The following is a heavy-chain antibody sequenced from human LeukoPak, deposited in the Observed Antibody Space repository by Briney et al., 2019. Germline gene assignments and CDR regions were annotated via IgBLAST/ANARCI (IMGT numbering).Heavy chain of an antibody. J-gene: IGHJ4*02. Sequence: ASVKVSCKASGYTFTSYGISWVRQSPGQGLEWMGWISAYNGNTNYAQKVQGRVTMTTDTSTSTAYMELRSLRSDDTAVYYCARAPRRFLEWLLDPDYWGQGTLVTVSS. CDR3: ARAPRRFLEWLLDPDY. D-gene: IGHD3-3*01. CDR2: ISAYNGNT. CDR1: GYTFTSYG. V-gene: IGHV1-18*01.